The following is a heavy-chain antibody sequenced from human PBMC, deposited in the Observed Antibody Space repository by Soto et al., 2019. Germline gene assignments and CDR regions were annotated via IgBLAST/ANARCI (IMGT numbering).Heavy chain of an antibody. Sequence: QVQLVESGGGVVQPGRSLRLSCAASGFNFDVYAMHWVRQAPGKGLGWVAIISYDGGNEYYADSVKGRFTISRDNSRNTLSLQMNGLRAEDTAVYYCARDMGSHSQFIFEYWGQGALVTVSS. D-gene: IGHD3-10*01. V-gene: IGHV3-30-3*01. CDR3: ARDMGSHSQFIFEY. CDR2: ISYDGGNE. J-gene: IGHJ4*02. CDR1: GFNFDVYA.